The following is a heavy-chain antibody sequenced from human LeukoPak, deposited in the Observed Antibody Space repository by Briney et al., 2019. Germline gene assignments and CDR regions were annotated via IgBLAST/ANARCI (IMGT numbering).Heavy chain of an antibody. D-gene: IGHD2-15*01. J-gene: IGHJ5*02. Sequence: SVKVSCKASGGTFTSYAISWVRQAPGQGLEWMGRIIPILGIANYAQKFQGRVTITADKSTSTAYMELSSLRSEDTAVYYCARDKIGYCSGGSCYNWFDPWGQGTLVTVSS. CDR1: GGTFTSYA. CDR3: ARDKIGYCSGGSCYNWFDP. CDR2: IIPILGIA. V-gene: IGHV1-69*04.